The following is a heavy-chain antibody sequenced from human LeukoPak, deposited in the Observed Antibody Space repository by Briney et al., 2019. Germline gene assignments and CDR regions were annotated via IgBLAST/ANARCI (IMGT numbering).Heavy chain of an antibody. Sequence: GESLKISCKGSGYSFTSYWIGWVRQAPGQGLEWMGWINPNSGGTNYAQKFQGWVTMTRDTSISTAYMELSRLRSDDTAVYYCARDVPSSGYDLGGLDYWGQGTLVTVSS. CDR1: GYSFTSYW. CDR3: ARDVPSSGYDLGGLDY. D-gene: IGHD5-12*01. J-gene: IGHJ4*02. CDR2: INPNSGGT. V-gene: IGHV1-2*04.